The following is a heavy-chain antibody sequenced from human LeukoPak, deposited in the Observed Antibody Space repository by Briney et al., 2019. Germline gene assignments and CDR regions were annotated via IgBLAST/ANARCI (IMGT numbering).Heavy chain of an antibody. CDR2: ISGSGGST. Sequence: PGGSLRLSCAASRFTFSRYAMNWVRQAPGKGLEWVSAISGSGGSTYYADSVKGRFTISRDNAKNSLYLQMNSLRAEDTAVYYCARDHRAIAVAGTGIYYYYGMDVWGQGTTVTVSS. J-gene: IGHJ6*02. CDR3: ARDHRAIAVAGTGIYYYYGMDV. D-gene: IGHD6-19*01. V-gene: IGHV3-23*01. CDR1: RFTFSRYA.